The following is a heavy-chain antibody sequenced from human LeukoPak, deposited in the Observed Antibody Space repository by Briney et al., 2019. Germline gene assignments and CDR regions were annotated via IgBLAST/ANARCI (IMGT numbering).Heavy chain of an antibody. J-gene: IGHJ4*02. V-gene: IGHV3-48*04. CDR3: ARETIGCGGDCYDY. D-gene: IGHD2-21*01. CDR1: GFTFSSYG. CDR2: ITADGSMA. Sequence: PGGSLRLSCAASGFTFSSYGMHWVRQAPGKGLEWISYITADGSMAYYAGSVKGRFTISRDNAKNSLYLQMNSLRADDTAVYYCARETIGCGGDCYDYWGQGTLATVSS.